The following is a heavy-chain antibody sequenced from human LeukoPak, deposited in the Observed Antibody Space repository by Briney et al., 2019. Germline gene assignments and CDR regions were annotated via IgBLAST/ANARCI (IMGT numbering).Heavy chain of an antibody. CDR3: ARPSSSGWYAPFF. Sequence: GGSLRLSCAASGFTFSTYAMHWVRQAPGKGLEYVAAISSKGDYTHYANSVKGRSTISRDNSKNTLYLEMGSLRAEDMAVYYCARPSSSGWYAPFFWGQGTLVTVSS. D-gene: IGHD6-19*01. CDR2: ISSKGDYT. CDR1: GFTFSTYA. V-gene: IGHV3-64*01. J-gene: IGHJ4*02.